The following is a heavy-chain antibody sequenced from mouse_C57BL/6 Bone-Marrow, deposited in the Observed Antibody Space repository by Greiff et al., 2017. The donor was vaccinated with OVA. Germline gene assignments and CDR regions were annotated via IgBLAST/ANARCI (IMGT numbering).Heavy chain of an antibody. D-gene: IGHD2-5*01. CDR2: IHPNSGST. Sequence: QVQLQQPGAELVKPGASVKLSCKASGYTFTSYWMHWVKQRPGQGLEWIGMIHPNSGSTNYNEKFKSKATLTVDKSSSTAYMQLISLTSEGSAVYYCASSNYGYFDVWGTGTTVTVSS. J-gene: IGHJ1*03. V-gene: IGHV1-64*01. CDR1: GYTFTSYW. CDR3: ASSNYGYFDV.